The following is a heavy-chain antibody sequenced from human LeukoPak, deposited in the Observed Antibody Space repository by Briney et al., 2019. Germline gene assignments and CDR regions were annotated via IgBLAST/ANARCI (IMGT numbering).Heavy chain of an antibody. J-gene: IGHJ4*02. V-gene: IGHV5-51*01. CDR1: GYSFTSYW. CDR3: ARHDSSSWYAFDY. Sequence: GESLKISCKGSGYSFTSYWIGWVRQMPGKGLEWIGIIYPGDSDTRYSPSFQGQVTISADKSTSTAYLQWSSLKASDTAMYYCARHDSSSWYAFDYWGQGTLVTVSS. D-gene: IGHD6-13*01. CDR2: IYPGDSDT.